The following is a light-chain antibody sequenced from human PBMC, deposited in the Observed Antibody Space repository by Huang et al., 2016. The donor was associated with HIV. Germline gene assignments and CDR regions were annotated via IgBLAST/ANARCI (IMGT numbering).Light chain of an antibody. CDR2: GAS. CDR3: QQYNNWPPVT. CDR1: ESVGRT. Sequence: EMVLTQSPATLSVSPGQRVTLSCRASESVGRTLAWYQQKPGQAPRLLRYGASTRATGIPARFNARGSGTEFTLTISSLQSEDLAVYYRQQYNNWPPVTFGQGTRLEIK. V-gene: IGKV3-15*01. J-gene: IGKJ5*01.